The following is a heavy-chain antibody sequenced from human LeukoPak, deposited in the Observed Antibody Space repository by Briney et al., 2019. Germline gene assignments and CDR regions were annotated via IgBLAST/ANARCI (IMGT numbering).Heavy chain of an antibody. CDR1: AFTFSTYA. D-gene: IGHD2/OR15-2a*01. V-gene: IGHV3-23*01. CDR2: ISSSGVTT. CDR3: AKERAFGTWLGDY. J-gene: IGHJ4*02. Sequence: PGGSLRLSCAASAFTFSTYAMSWVRQAPGKGLEWVSAISSSGVTTYYADSVKGRFTISRDNSKNTLYLQMNSLRTEDTAVYYCAKERAFGTWLGDYWGQGTPVTVSS.